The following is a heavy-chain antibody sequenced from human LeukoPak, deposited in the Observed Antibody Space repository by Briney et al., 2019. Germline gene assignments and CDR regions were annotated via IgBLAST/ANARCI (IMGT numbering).Heavy chain of an antibody. CDR3: TRLAYYDFWSGSPDAFDI. D-gene: IGHD3-3*01. V-gene: IGHV3-73*01. CDR2: IRSKANSYAT. Sequence: PGGSLRLSCAAPGFTFSGSAMLWVRQASGKGLERVGRIRSKANSYATAYAASVKGRFTISRDDSKNTAYLQMNSLKTEDTAVYYCTRLAYYDFWSGSPDAFDIWGQGTMVTVSS. CDR1: GFTFSGSA. J-gene: IGHJ3*02.